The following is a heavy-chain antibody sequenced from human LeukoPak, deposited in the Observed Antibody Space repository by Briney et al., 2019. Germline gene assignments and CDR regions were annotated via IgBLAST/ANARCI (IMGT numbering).Heavy chain of an antibody. J-gene: IGHJ4*02. CDR1: GYTFTGYY. CDR2: INPNSGGT. CDR3: ARTDFWSGYHSDY. V-gene: IGHV1-2*02. Sequence: ASVKVSCKASGYTFTGYYMHWVRQAPGQGLEWMGWINPNSGGTNYAQKFQGRVTMTRDTSISTAYMELSRLRSDDTAVYYCARTDFWSGYHSDYWGQGTLVTVSS. D-gene: IGHD3-3*01.